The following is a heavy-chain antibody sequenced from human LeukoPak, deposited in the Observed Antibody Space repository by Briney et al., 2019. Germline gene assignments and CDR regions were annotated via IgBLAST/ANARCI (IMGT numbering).Heavy chain of an antibody. Sequence: SETLSLTCTVSGGSISSYYWSWIRQPPGKGLEWIGYIYYSGSTNYNPSLKSRVTISVDTSKNQFSLKLSSVTAADTAVYYCARVSVAVAPSHYYYGMDVWGQGTTVTVSS. V-gene: IGHV4-59*01. D-gene: IGHD2-15*01. CDR3: ARVSVAVAPSHYYYGMDV. CDR1: GGSISSYY. J-gene: IGHJ6*02. CDR2: IYYSGST.